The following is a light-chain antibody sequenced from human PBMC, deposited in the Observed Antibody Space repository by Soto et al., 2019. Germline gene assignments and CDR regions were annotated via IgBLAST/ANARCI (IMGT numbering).Light chain of an antibody. Sequence: DIQLTQSPSFLSASVGDRVTITCRASQGISSYLAWYQQKPGKAPKLVIYAASTLQSGVPSRFSGSGSGTEFTLTISSLQPEDFATYYCQQLNSYPWTFGQGTKVEIK. CDR1: QGISSY. J-gene: IGKJ1*01. V-gene: IGKV1-9*01. CDR2: AAS. CDR3: QQLNSYPWT.